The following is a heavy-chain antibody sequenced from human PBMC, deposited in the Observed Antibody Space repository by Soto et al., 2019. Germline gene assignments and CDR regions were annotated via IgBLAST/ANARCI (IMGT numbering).Heavy chain of an antibody. CDR1: GYSFMSYW. Sequence: SLKIACKSSGYSFMSYWIVLERPMPGKRLEWMGIIYPSDTETRYCPPCHRQSTISAYKSTNTVYVHWSSLKASVTAMYYCALLDGLCSGGNCYPDYWGQGTLVTVSS. D-gene: IGHD2-15*01. V-gene: IGHV5-51*06. J-gene: IGHJ4*02. CDR3: ALLDGLCSGGNCYPDY. CDR2: IYPSDTET.